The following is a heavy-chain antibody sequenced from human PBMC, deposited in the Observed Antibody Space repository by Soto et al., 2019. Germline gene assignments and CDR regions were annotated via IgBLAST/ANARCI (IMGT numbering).Heavy chain of an antibody. Sequence: QVQLVESGGGVVQPGRSLTLSCAASGFTFRTYGMHWVRQAPGKGLEWVAVISNDGSERYYADSVEGRFTISRDNSKNLLYVQMRSLRAEDTAVYYCVKYVYDTGWNLPCDPWGQGTLVTVSS. CDR3: VKYVYDTGWNLPCDP. D-gene: IGHD1-1*01. CDR1: GFTFRTYG. CDR2: ISNDGSER. V-gene: IGHV3-30*18. J-gene: IGHJ5*02.